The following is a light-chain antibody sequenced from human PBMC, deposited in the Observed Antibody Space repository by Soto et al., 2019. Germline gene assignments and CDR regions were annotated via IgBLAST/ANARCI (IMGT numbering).Light chain of an antibody. CDR2: EVS. Sequence: QSALTQPASVSGSPGQSITISCTGTSSDVGGYNFVSWYQQHPGKAPKLMIFEVSNRPSGVSDRVSGSKSGNTASLTISGLQAEDEADYYCCSYTSTSTWVFGGGTKADRP. CDR1: SSDVGGYNF. CDR3: CSYTSTSTWV. J-gene: IGLJ3*02. V-gene: IGLV2-14*01.